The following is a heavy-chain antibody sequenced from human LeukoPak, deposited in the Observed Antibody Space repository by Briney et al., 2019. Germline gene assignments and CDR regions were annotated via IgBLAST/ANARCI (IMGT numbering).Heavy chain of an antibody. Sequence: PSETLSHTCTVSGGSISSEGYWRWIRQPPGKGLEWIGYIYTRGSTNYNPSLKSRVTISVDTSKNQFSLKLTSVTAADTAVYYCASPLNFDTSGYFAFDIWGQGTMVTVSS. CDR2: IYTRGST. CDR3: ASPLNFDTSGYFAFDI. CDR1: GGSISSEGY. J-gene: IGHJ3*02. D-gene: IGHD3-22*01. V-gene: IGHV4-4*09.